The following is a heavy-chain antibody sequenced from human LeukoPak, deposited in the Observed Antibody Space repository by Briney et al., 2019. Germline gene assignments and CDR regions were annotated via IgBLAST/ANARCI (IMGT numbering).Heavy chain of an antibody. V-gene: IGHV1-2*02. CDR2: INPNSGGT. Sequence: ASVKVSCKASGYTFTGYYMHWVRQAPGQGLEWMGWINPNSGGTNYAQKFQGRVTMTRDTSISTAYMELSRLRSDDTAVDYCARGVDSSGYYKPLYYFDYWGQGTLVTVSS. CDR3: ARGVDSSGYYKPLYYFDY. D-gene: IGHD3-22*01. CDR1: GYTFTGYY. J-gene: IGHJ4*02.